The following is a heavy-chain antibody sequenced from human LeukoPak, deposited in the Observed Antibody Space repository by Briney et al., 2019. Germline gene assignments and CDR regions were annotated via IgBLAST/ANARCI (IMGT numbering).Heavy chain of an antibody. CDR1: GFTFSTYG. J-gene: IGHJ4*02. D-gene: IGHD1-26*01. Sequence: TGGSLILSCAASGFTFSTYGMHRVRQAPGKGLEWVAVVWYDGSNIHYVDSVKGRFTISRDNSKSTLYLQMNSLTAEDTAVYYCARGGYSGTYYFDYWGQGTLVTVSS. CDR3: ARGGYSGTYYFDY. V-gene: IGHV3-33*01. CDR2: VWYDGSNI.